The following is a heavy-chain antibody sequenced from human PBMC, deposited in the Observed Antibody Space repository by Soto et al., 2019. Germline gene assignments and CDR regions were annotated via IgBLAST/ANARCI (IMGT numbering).Heavy chain of an antibody. CDR2: INHSGST. D-gene: IGHD5-12*01. CDR1: GWALRGYY. CDR3: AGASTWHPGAFDI. Sequence: SETLSPTCAFFGWALRGYYWTWVPPPPGTGLEWIGEINHSGSTNYNPSLKSRVTISVDTSKNQLSLKLSSVTAADTAVYYCAGASTWHPGAFDIWGQGTTVTVSS. J-gene: IGHJ3*02. V-gene: IGHV4-34*01.